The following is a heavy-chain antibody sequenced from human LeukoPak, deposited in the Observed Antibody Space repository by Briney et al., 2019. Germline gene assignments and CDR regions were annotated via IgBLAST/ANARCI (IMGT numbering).Heavy chain of an antibody. CDR2: ISYDGSNK. V-gene: IGHV3-30*04. CDR1: GFTFSSYA. CDR3: ARVPGIAVAPG. Sequence: PGGSLRLSCAASGFTFSSYAMHWVRQAPGKGLEWVAVISYDGSNKYYADSVKGRFTISRDNAKNSLYLQMNSLRAEDTAVYYCARVPGIAVAPGWGQGTMVTVSS. J-gene: IGHJ3*01. D-gene: IGHD6-19*01.